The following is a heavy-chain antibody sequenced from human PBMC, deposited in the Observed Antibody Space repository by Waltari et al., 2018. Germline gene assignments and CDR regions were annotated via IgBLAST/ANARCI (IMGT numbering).Heavy chain of an antibody. D-gene: IGHD3-16*01. J-gene: IGHJ4*02. CDR1: GFTFTSYW. CDR3: VRDRCWGNYFDY. Sequence: EVQLVESGGGLVQPGGSLRLSCVASGFTFTSYWMSWVRQAPGKGLEWVANRKQEGSEKYYVDSVKGRFTISRDNAKNSLYLQMNSLRAGDTALYYCVRDRCWGNYFDYWGQGTLVTVSS. V-gene: IGHV3-7*01. CDR2: RKQEGSEK.